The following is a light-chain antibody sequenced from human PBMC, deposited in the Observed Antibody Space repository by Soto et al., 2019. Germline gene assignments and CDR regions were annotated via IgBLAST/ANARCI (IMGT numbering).Light chain of an antibody. J-gene: IGKJ1*01. CDR3: QQYGSSPRT. Sequence: EIVLMQSPGTLSLSPGERATLSCRASQSVSSNLLAWYQQKPGQAPRLLIYGATNRATGIPDRFSGSGSGTDFTLTISRLEPEDFAVYYCQQYGSSPRTFGQGTKVEIK. CDR1: QSVSSNL. CDR2: GAT. V-gene: IGKV3-20*01.